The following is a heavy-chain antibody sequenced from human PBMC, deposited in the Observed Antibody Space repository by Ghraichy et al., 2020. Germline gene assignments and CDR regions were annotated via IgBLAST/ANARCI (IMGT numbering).Heavy chain of an antibody. J-gene: IGHJ4*02. CDR1: GGSVSSGSYY. D-gene: IGHD6-19*01. V-gene: IGHV4-61*01. CDR2: IDYSGST. Sequence: SETLSLTCTVSGGSVSSGSYYWSWIRQPPGKGLEWIGYIDYSGSTNYNPSLKSRVTISIDTSKNQFSLKLSPVTAADTAVYYCARYSSGWFYFDYWGQGTLVTVSS. CDR3: ARYSSGWFYFDY.